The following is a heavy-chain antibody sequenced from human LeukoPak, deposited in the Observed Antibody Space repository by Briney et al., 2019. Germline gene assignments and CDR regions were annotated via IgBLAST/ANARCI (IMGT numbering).Heavy chain of an antibody. Sequence: PSETLSLTCTVSGGSISSGSYCRSWIRQPAGKGLEWIGHIYTSGSTNYNPSLKSRVTISVDTSKNQFSLKLGSVTAADTAVYYCARPRYCSSTSCPYYFDYWGQGTLVTVSS. J-gene: IGHJ4*02. CDR1: GGSISSGSYC. D-gene: IGHD2-2*01. CDR3: ARPRYCSSTSCPYYFDY. CDR2: IYTSGST. V-gene: IGHV4-61*09.